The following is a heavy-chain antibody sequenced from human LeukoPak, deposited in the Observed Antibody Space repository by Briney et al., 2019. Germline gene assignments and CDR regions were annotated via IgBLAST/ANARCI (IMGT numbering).Heavy chain of an antibody. D-gene: IGHD6-13*01. V-gene: IGHV4-59*01. J-gene: IGHJ4*02. CDR3: ARDFGYSSRWSVLDC. Sequence: ETLSLTCSVSGGSISSYYWSWLRQPPGKGLEWIGYIYYSGSTNYNPSLKSRVTISVDTSKNQFSLKLSSVTAADTAVYYCARDFGYSSRWSVLDCWGQGTLVTVSS. CDR2: IYYSGST. CDR1: GGSISSYY.